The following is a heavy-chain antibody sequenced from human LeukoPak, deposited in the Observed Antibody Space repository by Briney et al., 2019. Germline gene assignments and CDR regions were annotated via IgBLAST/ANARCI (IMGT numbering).Heavy chain of an antibody. D-gene: IGHD2-2*01. Sequence: PSETLSLTCAVYGGSFSGYYWSWIRQPPGKGLEWIGEINHSGSTNYNPSLKSRVTISVDTSKNQFSLKLSSVTAADTAVYYCARESLKIYLQYQLLSNGMDVWGQGTTVTVSS. CDR2: INHSGST. CDR1: GGSFSGYY. V-gene: IGHV4-34*01. CDR3: ARESLKIYLQYQLLSNGMDV. J-gene: IGHJ6*02.